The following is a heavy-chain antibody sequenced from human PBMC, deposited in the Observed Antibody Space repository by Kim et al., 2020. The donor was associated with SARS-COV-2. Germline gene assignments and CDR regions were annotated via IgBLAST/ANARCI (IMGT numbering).Heavy chain of an antibody. V-gene: IGHV3-11*01. CDR1: GFTFSDYY. Sequence: GGSLRLSCAASGFTFSDYYMSWIRQAPGKGLEWVSYISSSGSTIYYADSVKGRFTISRDNAKNSLYLQMNSLRAEDTAAYYCARAVVIAARLGVDYWGQGTLVTVSS. J-gene: IGHJ4*02. CDR3: ARAVVIAARLGVDY. CDR2: ISSSGSTI. D-gene: IGHD6-6*01.